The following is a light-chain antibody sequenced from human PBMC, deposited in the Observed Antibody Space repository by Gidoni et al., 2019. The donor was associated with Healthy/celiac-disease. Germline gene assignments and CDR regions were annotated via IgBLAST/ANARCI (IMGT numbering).Light chain of an antibody. CDR2: EVS. J-gene: IGLJ1*01. Sequence: QSALTQPASVSGSPGQSITISCTGTSSDVGSYNLVSWYQQHPGKAPKLMIYEVSQRPSGVSNRVSGSKSGNTASLTISGLQAEDEADYYCCSYAGSSTYVFGTGTKVTVL. V-gene: IGLV2-23*02. CDR3: CSYAGSSTYV. CDR1: SSDVGSYNL.